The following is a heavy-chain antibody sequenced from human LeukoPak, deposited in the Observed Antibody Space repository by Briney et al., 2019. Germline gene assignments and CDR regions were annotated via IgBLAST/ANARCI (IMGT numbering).Heavy chain of an antibody. J-gene: IGHJ4*02. CDR2: TNTDGSYS. Sequence: GGSLRLSCAASGFTFSSYAMSWVRQTPGKGLVWVSCTNTDGSYSSYADSVKGRFTISRDNVRNTLYLQMSSLRAEDSAVYYCARDFDGPRASDYWGQGISVTVSS. D-gene: IGHD4-17*01. CDR3: ARDFDGPRASDY. V-gene: IGHV3-74*01. CDR1: GFTFSSYA.